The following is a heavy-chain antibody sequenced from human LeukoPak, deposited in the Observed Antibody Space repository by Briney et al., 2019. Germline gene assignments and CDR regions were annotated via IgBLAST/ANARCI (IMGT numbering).Heavy chain of an antibody. CDR3: ARGGGYCSSTSCYWDV. J-gene: IGHJ6*04. V-gene: IGHV3-20*01. CDR1: GFTFDDYG. D-gene: IGHD2-2*01. Sequence: GGSLRLSCAASGFTFDDYGVSWVRQAPGKGLEWVSGINWNGGSTGYADSVKGRFTISRDNAKNSLYLQMNSLRAEDTALYHCARGGGYCSSTSCYWDVWGRGTTVTISS. CDR2: INWNGGST.